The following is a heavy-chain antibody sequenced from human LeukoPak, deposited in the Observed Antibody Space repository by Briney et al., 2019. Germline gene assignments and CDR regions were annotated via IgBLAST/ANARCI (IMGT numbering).Heavy chain of an antibody. CDR2: MNPNSGNT. CDR1: GYTFTSYD. V-gene: IGHV1-8*01. Sequence: ASVKVSCKASGYTFTSYDINWVRQATGQGLGWMGWMNPNSGNTGYAQKFQGRVTMTRNTSISTAYMELSSLRSEDTAVYYCARGPPQRVAWYYYDSSGYYYDWGQGTLVTVSS. J-gene: IGHJ4*02. D-gene: IGHD3-22*01. CDR3: ARGPPQRVAWYYYDSSGYYYD.